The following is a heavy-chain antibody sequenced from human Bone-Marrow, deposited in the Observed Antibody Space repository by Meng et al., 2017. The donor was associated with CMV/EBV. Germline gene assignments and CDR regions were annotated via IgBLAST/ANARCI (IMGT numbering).Heavy chain of an antibody. D-gene: IGHD6-13*01. V-gene: IGHV3-73*01. CDR1: GFTFSGSA. Sequence: GESLKISCAASGFTFSGSAMHWVRQASGKGLEWVGRIRSKANSYATAYAASVKGRFTISRDDSKNTAYLQMNSLKTEDTAVYYCTTGGSSWYPIWGQGTMVTVSS. CDR2: IRSKANSYAT. J-gene: IGHJ3*02. CDR3: TTGGSSWYPI.